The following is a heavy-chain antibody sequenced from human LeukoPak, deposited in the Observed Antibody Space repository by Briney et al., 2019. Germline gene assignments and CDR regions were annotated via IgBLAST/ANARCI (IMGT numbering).Heavy chain of an antibody. CDR2: IYYSGST. J-gene: IGHJ3*02. D-gene: IGHD5-18*01. CDR3: ARFGGTAMVKVAFDI. V-gene: IGHV4-59*08. CDR1: GGSISSYY. Sequence: SETLSLTCSVSGGSISSYYWSWIRQPPGKGLEWFGYIYYSGSTNYNPSLKSRVTISVDTSKNQFSLKLSSVTAADTAVYYCARFGGTAMVKVAFDIWGQGTMVTVSS.